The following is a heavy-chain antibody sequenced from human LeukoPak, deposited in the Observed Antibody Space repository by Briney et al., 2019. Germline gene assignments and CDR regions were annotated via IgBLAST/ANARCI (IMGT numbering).Heavy chain of an antibody. Sequence: PGGSLRLSCAASGFTFSSYSMNWVRQAPGKGLEWVSYISSSGSSIYYADSVKGRFTISRDNAKNSLDLQMNSLRAEDTAVYYCARTPFESTGYYFDYWGQGTLVTVSS. J-gene: IGHJ4*02. D-gene: IGHD4-17*01. V-gene: IGHV3-48*04. CDR3: ARTPFESTGYYFDY. CDR2: ISSSGSSI. CDR1: GFTFSSYS.